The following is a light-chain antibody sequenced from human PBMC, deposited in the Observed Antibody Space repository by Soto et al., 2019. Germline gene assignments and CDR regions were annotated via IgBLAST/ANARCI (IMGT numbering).Light chain of an antibody. CDR3: SSYTPFSTWV. J-gene: IGLJ3*02. CDR1: SNDVGGYNY. Sequence: QSALTQPASVSGSPGQSITISCTGTSNDVGGYNYVSWYQQHPGKAPQLIIYEVSNRPSGVSHRFSGSKSGDTASLTISELQAEDGADYYCSSYTPFSTWVFGGGTKLTVL. CDR2: EVS. V-gene: IGLV2-14*01.